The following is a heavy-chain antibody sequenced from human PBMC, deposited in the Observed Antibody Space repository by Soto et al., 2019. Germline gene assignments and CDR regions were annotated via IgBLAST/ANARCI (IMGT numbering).Heavy chain of an antibody. V-gene: IGHV4-59*01. CDR2: VYNIGST. CDR1: GGSINDYY. CDR3: ARALALWSTGYYYFDY. Sequence: PSETLSLTCTVSGGSINDYYWTWVRQTPEKGLEWIGYVYNIGSTNYNPSLKSRVTISLDTSKNQFSLNLNSVTAADTAVYYCARALALWSTGYYYFDYWGLGTLVTVSS. D-gene: IGHD6-19*01. J-gene: IGHJ4*02.